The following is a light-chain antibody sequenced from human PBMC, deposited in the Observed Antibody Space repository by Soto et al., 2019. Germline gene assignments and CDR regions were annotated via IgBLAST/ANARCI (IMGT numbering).Light chain of an antibody. CDR1: QSLSNS. V-gene: IGKV3-11*01. Sequence: EIVLTQSPATLSLSPGERATLSCRASQSLSNSLVWYQQKPGQAPRLLIDGASNRATGIPARFSGSGSGTDFTLTISSLEPEDFAVYFCQQRSSWPLTFGGGTKVDI. CDR2: GAS. CDR3: QQRSSWPLT. J-gene: IGKJ4*02.